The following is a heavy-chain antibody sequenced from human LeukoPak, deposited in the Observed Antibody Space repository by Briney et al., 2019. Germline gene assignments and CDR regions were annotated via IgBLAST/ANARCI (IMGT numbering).Heavy chain of an antibody. J-gene: IGHJ4*02. Sequence: GGSLRLSCAASGFTFSSFSMNWVRQAPGKGLEWVSVIYSGGSTYYADSVKGRFTISRDNSKNTLYVQMNSLRAEDTAVYYCARGRGSGSYDYWGQGTLVTVSS. D-gene: IGHD3-10*01. CDR1: GFTFSSFS. V-gene: IGHV3-53*01. CDR2: IYSGGST. CDR3: ARGRGSGSYDY.